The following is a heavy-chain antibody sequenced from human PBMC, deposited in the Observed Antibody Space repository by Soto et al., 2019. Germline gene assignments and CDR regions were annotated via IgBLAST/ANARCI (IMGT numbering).Heavy chain of an antibody. D-gene: IGHD6-13*01. CDR1: GFTFSSYG. V-gene: IGHV3-33*01. Sequence: GGSLRLSCAASGFTFSSYGMHWVRQAPGKGLEWVAVIWYDGSNKYYADSVKGRFTISRDNSKSTLYLQMNSLRAEDTAVYYCARDYWSIAAAAYYYGMDVWGQGTTVTVSS. CDR2: IWYDGSNK. J-gene: IGHJ6*02. CDR3: ARDYWSIAAAAYYYGMDV.